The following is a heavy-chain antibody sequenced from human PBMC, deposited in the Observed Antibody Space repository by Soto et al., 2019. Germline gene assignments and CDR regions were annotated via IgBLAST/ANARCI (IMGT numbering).Heavy chain of an antibody. CDR2: IIPIFGTA. CDR3: ARDLAGYHGSGSYSFGAPNMDV. V-gene: IGHV1-69*13. J-gene: IGHJ6*02. Sequence: SVKVSCKASGGTFSSYAISWVRQAPGQGLEWMGGIIPIFGTANYAQKFQGRVTITADESTSTAYMELSSLRSEDTAVYYCARDLAGYHGSGSYSFGAPNMDVWGQGTTVTVSS. CDR1: GGTFSSYA. D-gene: IGHD3-10*01.